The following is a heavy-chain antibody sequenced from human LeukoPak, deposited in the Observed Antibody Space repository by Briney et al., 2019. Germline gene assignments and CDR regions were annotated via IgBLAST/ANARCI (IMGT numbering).Heavy chain of an antibody. D-gene: IGHD6-13*01. V-gene: IGHV5-51*01. CDR1: GYSFTTYW. J-gene: IGHJ4*02. CDR2: INPGDSDP. CDR3: ARHGLGSSWFGFDY. Sequence: GESLKISCKGSGYSFTTYWIGWVRQMPGKGLEWVGIINPGDSDPRYRPSFQGQVTISADKSISTAYLQWSRLKASDTAMYYCARHGLGSSWFGFDYWGQGTLVTVSS.